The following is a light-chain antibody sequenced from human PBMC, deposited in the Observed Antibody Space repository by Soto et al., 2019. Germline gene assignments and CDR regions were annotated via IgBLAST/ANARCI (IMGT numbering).Light chain of an antibody. CDR1: NIGSKA. CDR2: SDS. CDR3: QMWDSSSDHRV. V-gene: IGLV3-12*02. Sequence: SYELTQPHSVSVATAQMARITCGGNNIGSKAVHWYQQKPGQDPVLVIYSDSNRPSGIPERFSASNPGNTATLTISRIEAXXXXXXXXQMWDSSSDHRVFGGGTKLTVL. J-gene: IGLJ3*02.